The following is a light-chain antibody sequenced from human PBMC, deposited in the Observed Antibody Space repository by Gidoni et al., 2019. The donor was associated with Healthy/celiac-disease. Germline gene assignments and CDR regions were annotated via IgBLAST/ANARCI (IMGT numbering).Light chain of an antibody. CDR1: QSISSY. CDR2: AAS. CDR3: QQSYSTPLT. V-gene: IGKV1-39*01. Sequence: SQSISSYLNWYQQKPGKAPKLLIYAASSLQSGVPSRFSGSGSGTDFTLTISSLQPEDFATYYCQQSYSTPLTFGGGTKVEIK. J-gene: IGKJ4*01.